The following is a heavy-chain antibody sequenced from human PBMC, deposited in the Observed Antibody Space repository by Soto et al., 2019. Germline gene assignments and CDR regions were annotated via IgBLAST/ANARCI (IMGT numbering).Heavy chain of an antibody. Sequence: WGSLRLSCAASGFMFSGFWMSWVRQAPGKGLEWVANIKQDGSDEYYVDSVKGRFTISRDNAKNSLYLQMNSLRAEDTAVYYCARPLGWRDAFDIWGQGTLVTVSS. D-gene: IGHD2-15*01. CDR3: ARPLGWRDAFDI. CDR2: IKQDGSDE. V-gene: IGHV3-7*01. J-gene: IGHJ3*02. CDR1: GFMFSGFW.